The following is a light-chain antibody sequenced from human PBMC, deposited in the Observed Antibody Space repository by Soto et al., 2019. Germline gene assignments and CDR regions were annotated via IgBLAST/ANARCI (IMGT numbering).Light chain of an antibody. CDR3: QQSYSTPLT. CDR1: QSISSY. J-gene: IGKJ4*01. V-gene: IGKV1-39*01. Sequence: SSLSASVGDRVTITCRASQSISSYLNWYQQKPGKAPKLLIYAASSLQSGVPSRFSGSGSGTDFTLTISSLQPEDFATYYCQQSYSTPLTFGGGTKVDIK. CDR2: AAS.